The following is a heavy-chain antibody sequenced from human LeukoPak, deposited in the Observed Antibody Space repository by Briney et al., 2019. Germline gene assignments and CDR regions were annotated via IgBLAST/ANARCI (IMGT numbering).Heavy chain of an antibody. CDR3: AKVQYYYDSSGYYHRDAFDI. D-gene: IGHD3-22*01. V-gene: IGHV3-11*04. CDR2: ISSSGSTI. Sequence: GGSLRLSCAASGFTFSDYYMSWIRQAPGKGLEWVSYISSSGSTIYYAGSVKGRFTISRDNAKNSLYLQMNSLRAEDTAVYYCAKVQYYYDSSGYYHRDAFDIWGQGTMVTVSS. CDR1: GFTFSDYY. J-gene: IGHJ3*02.